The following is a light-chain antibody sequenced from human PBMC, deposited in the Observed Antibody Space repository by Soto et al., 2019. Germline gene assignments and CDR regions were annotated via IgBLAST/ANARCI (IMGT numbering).Light chain of an antibody. CDR2: DAS. Sequence: EIVLTQSPATLSLSPGERATLSCRASQNVSSYFAWYQQKPGQAPRLLIYDASNRATGIPARFSGSGSGTDFTLTISSLEPEDFAVYYCQQRGNWPLTFGGGTKVEIK. J-gene: IGKJ4*01. CDR1: QNVSSY. CDR3: QQRGNWPLT. V-gene: IGKV3-11*01.